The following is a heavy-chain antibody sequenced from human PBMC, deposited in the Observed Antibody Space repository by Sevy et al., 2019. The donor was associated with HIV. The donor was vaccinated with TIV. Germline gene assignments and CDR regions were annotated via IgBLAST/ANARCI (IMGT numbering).Heavy chain of an antibody. CDR1: GFTFSSYA. CDR2: ISHSGDGT. CDR3: AKGTLVVPTVIYYYYGMPV. Sequence: GGSLRLSCAASGFTFSSYAMSWVRQAPGKGLEWVSAISHSGDGTYYADSMKGRFTISRDNSKNTRYLEMNSLRAEDTAVYYCAKGTLVVPTVIYYYYGMPVWGQGTTVTVSS. D-gene: IGHD2-2*02. V-gene: IGHV3-23*01. J-gene: IGHJ6*02.